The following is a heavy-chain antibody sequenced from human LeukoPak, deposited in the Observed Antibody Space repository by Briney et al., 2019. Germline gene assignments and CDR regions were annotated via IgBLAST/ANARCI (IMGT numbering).Heavy chain of an antibody. CDR2: VSGSGYNT. V-gene: IGHV3-23*01. D-gene: IGHD1-26*01. J-gene: IGHJ4*02. CDR1: GFTFSSYG. CDR3: AKHSGSYFIYYVDS. Sequence: GGSLRLSCTASGFTFSSYGLSWFRQAPGKGLEWVSTVSGSGYNTYYADSVKGRFTISRDNSANTLYLQMNSLRAEDTALYYCAKHSGSYFIYYVDSWGQGTLVSVSS.